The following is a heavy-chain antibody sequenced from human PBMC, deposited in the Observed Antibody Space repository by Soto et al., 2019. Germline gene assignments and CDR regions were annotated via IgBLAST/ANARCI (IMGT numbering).Heavy chain of an antibody. CDR2: IWYDGSNK. J-gene: IGHJ4*02. V-gene: IGHV3-33*01. Sequence: QVQLVESGGGVVQPGRSLRLSCAASGFTFSGYGMHWVRQAPGKGLEWVAVIWYDGSNKYYVDSVKGRFTISRDNSKNTLYLQMNSLRAEDTAVYYCARSLAAAYFDYWGQGTLVTVSS. CDR3: ARSLAAAYFDY. CDR1: GFTFSGYG. D-gene: IGHD6-13*01.